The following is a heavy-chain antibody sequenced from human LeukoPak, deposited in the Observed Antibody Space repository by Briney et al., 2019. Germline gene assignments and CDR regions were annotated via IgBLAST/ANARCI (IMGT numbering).Heavy chain of an antibody. D-gene: IGHD4-17*01. CDR1: GGSISSYY. V-gene: IGHV4-4*07. Sequence: SETLSLTCTVSGGSISSYYWSWIRQPAGKGLEWIGRIYTSGSTNYNPSLKSRVTMSVDTSKSQFSLKLSSVTAADTAVYYCARSTTVTTPFDYWGQGTLVTVSS. CDR2: IYTSGST. CDR3: ARSTTVTTPFDY. J-gene: IGHJ4*02.